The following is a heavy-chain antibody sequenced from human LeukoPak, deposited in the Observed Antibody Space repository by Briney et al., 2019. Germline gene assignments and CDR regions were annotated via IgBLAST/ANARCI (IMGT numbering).Heavy chain of an antibody. CDR1: GGSISSSSDY. J-gene: IGHJ4*02. CDR3: ARGYCTNAVCSLGPTQA. CDR2: IYYHENT. Sequence: SETLSLTCTVSGGSISSSSDYWGWIRQAPGKGLEWIGSIYYHENTYYNSSLKSRVTISVDTSKNQFSLKLSSVTAADTAVYYCARGYCTNAVCSLGPTQAWGQGTLVTVSS. V-gene: IGHV4-39*07. D-gene: IGHD2-8*01.